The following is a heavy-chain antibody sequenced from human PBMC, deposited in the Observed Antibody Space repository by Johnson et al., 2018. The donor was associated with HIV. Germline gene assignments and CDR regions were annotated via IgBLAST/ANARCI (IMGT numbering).Heavy chain of an antibody. D-gene: IGHD3-16*01. V-gene: IGHV3-7*04. Sequence: VQLVESGGGVVRPGGSLRLSCAASGFSFGDYGMSWVRQAPGKGLEWVANIKQDGSEKYYVDSVKGRFTISRDNAKNSLYLQMNSLRAEDTAVYYCARGRGALDIWGQGTMVTVSS. CDR2: IKQDGSEK. CDR3: ARGRGALDI. CDR1: GFSFGDYG. J-gene: IGHJ3*02.